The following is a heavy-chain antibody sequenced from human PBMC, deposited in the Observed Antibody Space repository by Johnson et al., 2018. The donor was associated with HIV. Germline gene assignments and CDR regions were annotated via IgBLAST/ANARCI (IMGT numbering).Heavy chain of an antibody. Sequence: QVQLVESGGGLVQPGGSLRLSCAASGFTFSSYGMHWVRQAPGKGLEWVAFIRYDGSNKYYADSVKGRFTISRDNSKNTLYVQMNSLRAEDTAVYYCARDIVGAPDAFDMWGQGTMVTVSS. CDR1: GFTFSSYG. J-gene: IGHJ3*02. D-gene: IGHD1-26*01. V-gene: IGHV3-30*02. CDR3: ARDIVGAPDAFDM. CDR2: IRYDGSNK.